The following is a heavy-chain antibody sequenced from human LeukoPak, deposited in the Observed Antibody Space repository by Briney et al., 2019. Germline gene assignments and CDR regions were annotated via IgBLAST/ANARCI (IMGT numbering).Heavy chain of an antibody. V-gene: IGHV3-74*01. CDR1: GFTFSSYW. Sequence: GGSLRLSCAASGFTFSSYWMHWVRQAPGKGLVWVSRISSYGSSTTYADSVKGRFTISRDNAKNTLYLQMNSLRGEDTAVYYCAREPYYNVLTGYYTGGYYFDYWGQGTLVTVSS. CDR3: AREPYYNVLTGYYTGGYYFDY. D-gene: IGHD3-9*01. J-gene: IGHJ4*02. CDR2: ISSYGSST.